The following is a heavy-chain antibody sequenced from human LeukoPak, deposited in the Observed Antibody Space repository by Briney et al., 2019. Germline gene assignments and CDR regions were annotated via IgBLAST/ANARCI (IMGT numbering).Heavy chain of an antibody. J-gene: IGHJ4*02. CDR1: GGSISSSSYY. D-gene: IGHD2-2*02. CDR3: ARDLSLQTATAIHAFDY. Sequence: SETLSLTCTVSGGSISSSSYYWGWIRQPPGKGLEWIGSIYYSGSTYYNPSLKSRVTISVDTSKNQFSLKLSSVTAADTAVYYCARDLSLQTATAIHAFDYWGQGTLVTVSS. V-gene: IGHV4-39*07. CDR2: IYYSGST.